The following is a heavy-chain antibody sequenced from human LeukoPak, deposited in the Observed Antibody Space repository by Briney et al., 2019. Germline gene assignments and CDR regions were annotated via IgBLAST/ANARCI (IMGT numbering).Heavy chain of an antibody. Sequence: ASVKVSCKASGCTFTSYYMHWVRQAPGQGLEWMGIINPSGGSTSYAQKFQGRVTMTRDMSTSTVYVELSSLRSEDTAVYYCARALGAFGYYYYYMDVWGKGTTVTVSS. CDR1: GCTFTSYY. J-gene: IGHJ6*03. CDR2: INPSGGST. D-gene: IGHD3-10*01. V-gene: IGHV1-46*01. CDR3: ARALGAFGYYYYYMDV.